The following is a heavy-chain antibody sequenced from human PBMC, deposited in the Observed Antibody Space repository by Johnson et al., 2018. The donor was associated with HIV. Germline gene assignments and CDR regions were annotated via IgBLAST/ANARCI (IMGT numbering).Heavy chain of an antibody. CDR3: ARAGAVGFDAFDI. Sequence: QLVESGGGVVRPGGSLRLSCAASGFSFDEYGMSWVRQAPGKGLEWVANINQDGGEKIYVDSVKGRFTISRDNAENSLYLQMNSLRAEDTAVYYCARAGAVGFDAFDIWGQGTMVTVSS. D-gene: IGHD6-19*01. J-gene: IGHJ3*02. CDR2: INQDGGEK. V-gene: IGHV3-7*01. CDR1: GFSFDEYG.